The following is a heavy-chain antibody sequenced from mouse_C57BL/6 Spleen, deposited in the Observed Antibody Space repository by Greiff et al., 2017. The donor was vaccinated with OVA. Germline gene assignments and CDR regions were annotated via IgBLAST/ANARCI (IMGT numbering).Heavy chain of an antibody. CDR3: ARGGYYERYFDV. D-gene: IGHD2-3*01. J-gene: IGHJ1*03. V-gene: IGHV1-50*01. CDR2: IDPSDSYT. CDR1: GYTFTSYW. Sequence: VQLQQPGAELVKPGASVKLSCKASGYTFTSYWMQWVKQRPGQGLEWIGEIDPSDSYTNYNQKFKGKATLTVDTSSSTAYMQLSSLTSEDSAVYYCARGGYYERYFDVWGTGTTVTVSS.